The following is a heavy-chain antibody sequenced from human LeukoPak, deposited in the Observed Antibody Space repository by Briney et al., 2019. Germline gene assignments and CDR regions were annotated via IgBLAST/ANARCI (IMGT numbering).Heavy chain of an antibody. CDR1: GGSISSYY. V-gene: IGHV4-59*08. CDR3: ARFVSSTTGKFDY. D-gene: IGHD1-1*01. Sequence: SETLSLTCTVSGGSISSYYWSWIRQPPGKGLEWIGYIYYSGSTNYNPSLKSRVTISVDTSKNQFSLKLSSVTAADTAVYYCARFVSSTTGKFDYWGQGTLVTVSS. J-gene: IGHJ4*02. CDR2: IYYSGST.